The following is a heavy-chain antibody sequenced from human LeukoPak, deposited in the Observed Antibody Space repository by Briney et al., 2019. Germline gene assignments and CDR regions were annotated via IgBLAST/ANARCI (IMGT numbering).Heavy chain of an antibody. V-gene: IGHV4-39*01. D-gene: IGHD1-7*01. CDR2: IYNSGTA. CDR3: AGHQSGTMYAS. Sequence: SETLSLTCTASGDSISSSSYYWVWIRQPPGKGPEWIGTIYNSGTAYYTPSLKSRVTISVGTSKNQVSLKLSSVTAADTAVYICAGHQSGTMYASWGQGTLVTVS. CDR1: GDSISSSSYY. J-gene: IGHJ5*02.